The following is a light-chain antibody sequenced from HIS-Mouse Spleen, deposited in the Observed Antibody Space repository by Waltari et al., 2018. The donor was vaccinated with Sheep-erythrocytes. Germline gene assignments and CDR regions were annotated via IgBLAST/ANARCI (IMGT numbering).Light chain of an antibody. V-gene: IGLV2-23*01. J-gene: IGLJ3*02. CDR2: EGS. CDR1: SSDVGSDNL. CDR3: CSYAGSSTPWV. Sequence: QSALTQPASVSGSPGQSITISCTGTSSDVGSDNLVYCYQQHPGKAPKLMIYEGSKRPSGVSNRFSGSKSGNTASLTISGLQAEDEADYYCCSYAGSSTPWVFGGGTKLTVL.